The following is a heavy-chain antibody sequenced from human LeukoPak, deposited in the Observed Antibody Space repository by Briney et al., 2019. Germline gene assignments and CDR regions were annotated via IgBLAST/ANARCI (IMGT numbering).Heavy chain of an antibody. J-gene: IGHJ4*02. CDR3: ATYYCSSTSCYPYYFDY. CDR1: GYTFTSYG. D-gene: IGHD2-2*01. Sequence: ASVKVSCKASGYTFTSYGISWVRQAPGQGHEWMGWINLDNGNTNYAQKLQGRVTMTTDTSTSTAYMELRSLRSDDTAVYYCATYYCSSTSCYPYYFDYWGQGTLVTVSS. V-gene: IGHV1-18*01. CDR2: INLDNGNT.